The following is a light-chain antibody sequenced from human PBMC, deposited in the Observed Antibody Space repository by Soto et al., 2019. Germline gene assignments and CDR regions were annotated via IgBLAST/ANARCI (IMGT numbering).Light chain of an antibody. CDR3: RQYNDWPPET. CDR1: QSVRNN. Sequence: EIVMTQSPATLSVSPGERATLSCRASQSVRNNLAWYQQKPGQAPRLLIHDASTRATGIPARFSGSGFGTEFTLTISSLQSDDFAVYSCRQYNDWPPETFGQGTKVEIK. CDR2: DAS. V-gene: IGKV3-15*01. J-gene: IGKJ1*01.